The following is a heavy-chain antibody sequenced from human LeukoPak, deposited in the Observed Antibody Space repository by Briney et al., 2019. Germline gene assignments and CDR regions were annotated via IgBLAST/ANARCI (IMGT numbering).Heavy chain of an antibody. J-gene: IGHJ4*02. CDR1: GGSFSGYY. Sequence: PSETLSLTCAVCGGSFSGYYWSWIRQPPGKGLEWIGEINHSGSTNYNPSLKSRVTISVDTSKNQFSLKLSSVTAADTAVYYCARGRIAHYWGQGTLVTVSS. D-gene: IGHD2-15*01. CDR2: INHSGST. CDR3: ARGRIAHY. V-gene: IGHV4-34*01.